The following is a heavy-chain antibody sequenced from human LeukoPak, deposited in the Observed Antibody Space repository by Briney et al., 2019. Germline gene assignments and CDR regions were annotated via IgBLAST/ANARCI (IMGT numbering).Heavy chain of an antibody. Sequence: GESLQISCKGSGYNFSNFWIGWVRQLPGKGPECMGIIYPGDSDTRYSWSFQGQVTISADKSISTAYLQWSSLKASDTAMYYCATRVDVGASHLFDPWGQGTLVTVSS. J-gene: IGHJ5*02. V-gene: IGHV5-51*01. CDR2: IYPGDSDT. D-gene: IGHD1-26*01. CDR1: GYNFSNFW. CDR3: ATRVDVGASHLFDP.